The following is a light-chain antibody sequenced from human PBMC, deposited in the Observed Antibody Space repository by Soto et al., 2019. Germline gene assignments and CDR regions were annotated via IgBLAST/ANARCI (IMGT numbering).Light chain of an antibody. CDR2: GAS. CDR1: QSVSSSSY. V-gene: IGKV3-20*01. Sequence: EIMLSQSPGTLSLSPGERANLSCRASQSVSSSSYLAWYQQRPGQAPRLLIYGASSRATGIPDRFSGSGSGTDFTPTISRLEPQDFAVYYCQQYGSSPTITFGPGTRLEIK. J-gene: IGKJ5*01. CDR3: QQYGSSPTIT.